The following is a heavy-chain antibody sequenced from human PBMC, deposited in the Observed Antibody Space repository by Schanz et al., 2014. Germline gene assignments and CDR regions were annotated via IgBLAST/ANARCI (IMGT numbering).Heavy chain of an antibody. D-gene: IGHD6-13*01. CDR1: GFSLDIFA. J-gene: IGHJ4*02. Sequence: EVHLLESGGGLVEPGGSLRLSCATSGFSLDIFAVSWVRQAPGKGLEWVANIKHDGSVKDYVDSVEGRFTISRDNAKRSLFLQMNSLRVEDTAVYFCVSQTGSTNYWGQGTLVTVSS. CDR3: VSQTGSTNY. V-gene: IGHV3-7*01. CDR2: IKHDGSVK.